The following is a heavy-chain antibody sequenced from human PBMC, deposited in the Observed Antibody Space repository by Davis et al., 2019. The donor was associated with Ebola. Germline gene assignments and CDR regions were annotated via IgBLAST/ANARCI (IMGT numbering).Heavy chain of an antibody. CDR3: ARDIMDSSSVFFYYYGMDV. V-gene: IGHV3-33*01. J-gene: IGHJ6*02. CDR2: IWYDGSNK. D-gene: IGHD6-6*01. Sequence: GGSLRLSCAASGFTFSSYGMHWVRQAPGKGLEWVAVIWYDGSNKYYADSVKGRFTISRDNSKNTLYLQMNSLRAEDTAVYYCARDIMDSSSVFFYYYGMDVWGQRTTVTVSS. CDR1: GFTFSSYG.